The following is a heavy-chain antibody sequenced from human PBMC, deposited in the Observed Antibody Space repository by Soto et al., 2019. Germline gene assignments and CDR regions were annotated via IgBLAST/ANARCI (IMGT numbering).Heavy chain of an antibody. CDR1: GYSFTSYA. J-gene: IGHJ6*02. CDR3: ARGVENIVVVLDVFGYCGMDV. Sequence: QVQLVQSGAEVKKPGASVKVSCKASGYSFTSYAIYWVRQAPGQRLEWMGWINAGNGNTKYSQKLQGRVTFTGDTSASTAHMELSSLRSEDTAVYFCARGVENIVVVLDVFGYCGMDVWGQGTTVTVSS. CDR2: INAGNGNT. V-gene: IGHV1-3*01. D-gene: IGHD2-2*01.